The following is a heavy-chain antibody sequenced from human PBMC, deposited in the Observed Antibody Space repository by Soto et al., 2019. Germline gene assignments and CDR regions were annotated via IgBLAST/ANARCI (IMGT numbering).Heavy chain of an antibody. CDR3: AKDLGVVAASGMDV. Sequence: ASVKVSCKASGYTFTDYLIYWVRQAPGQGLEWMGRINPQSDGTALAQSFQGRVTMAKDTSISTVYMEVNSLRAEDTALYYCAKDLGVVAASGMDVWGQGTTVTVSS. V-gene: IGHV1-2*02. D-gene: IGHD2-15*01. CDR1: GYTFTDYL. J-gene: IGHJ6*02. CDR2: INPQSDGT.